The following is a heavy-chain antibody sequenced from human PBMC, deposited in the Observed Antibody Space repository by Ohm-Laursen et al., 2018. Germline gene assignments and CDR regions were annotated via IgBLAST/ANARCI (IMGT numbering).Heavy chain of an antibody. J-gene: IGHJ4*02. D-gene: IGHD6-13*01. CDR2: TFYRSKWYN. Sequence: QTLSLSCAVSGDSVSSNSAAWNWIRQSPSRGLEWLGRTFYRSKWYNEYALSVKSRITINPDTSKNQFSLQLNSVTPEDTAVYYCARGRVYGISRPFDYWGQGTLVTVSS. V-gene: IGHV6-1*01. CDR3: ARGRVYGISRPFDY. CDR1: GDSVSSNSAA.